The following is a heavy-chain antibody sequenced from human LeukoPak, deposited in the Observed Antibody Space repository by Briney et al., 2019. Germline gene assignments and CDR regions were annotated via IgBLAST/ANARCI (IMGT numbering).Heavy chain of an antibody. V-gene: IGHV4-39*07. J-gene: IGHJ4*02. D-gene: IGHD3-10*01. CDR1: GGSISSSSYY. CDR2: FYYSGST. CDR3: ARVGYYGSGSYYRDYFEY. Sequence: PSETLSLTCTVSGGSISSSSYYWGWIRQPPGKGLAWIGSFYYSGSTYYNPSLKSRVTISVDTSKNQFSLKLNSVTAADTAVYYCARVGYYGSGSYYRDYFEYWGQGTLVTVSS.